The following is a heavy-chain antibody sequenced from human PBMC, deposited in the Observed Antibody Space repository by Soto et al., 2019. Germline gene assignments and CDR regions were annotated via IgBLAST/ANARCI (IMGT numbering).Heavy chain of an antibody. CDR2: ISNDENDK. J-gene: IGHJ3*01. Sequence: QVQLVESGGGVVQPGRSLRLSCAASGFTFNNYGMHWVRQAPGKGLEWVAAISNDENDKYYADSVKGRLTISRDNSKNTLYLQVNSLTTEDTAVYYCAKDQGIAASHGIDWGQGTMVTVSS. CDR1: GFTFNNYG. V-gene: IGHV3-30*18. CDR3: AKDQGIAASHGID. D-gene: IGHD6-13*01.